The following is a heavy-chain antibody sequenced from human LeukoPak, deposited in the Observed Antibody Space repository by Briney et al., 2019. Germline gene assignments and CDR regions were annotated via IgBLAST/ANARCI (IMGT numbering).Heavy chain of an antibody. CDR1: GFTFSSSW. CDR2: IKKDASQI. V-gene: IGHV3-7*01. Sequence: GGSLRLSCAASGFTFSSSWMSWVRQAPGKGLEWVANIKKDASQIYYEDSVRGRFTISRDNAKNTLYLQMNSLRAEDTAVYYCARRGAVTNAFDIWGQGTMVTVSS. J-gene: IGHJ3*02. CDR3: ARRGAVTNAFDI. D-gene: IGHD4-17*01.